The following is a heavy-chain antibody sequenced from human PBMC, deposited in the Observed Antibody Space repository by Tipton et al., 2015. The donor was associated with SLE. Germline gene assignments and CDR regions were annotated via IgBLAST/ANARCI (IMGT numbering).Heavy chain of an antibody. J-gene: IGHJ6*02. CDR2: MYYTGTA. V-gene: IGHV4-59*12. CDR3: ARRGSYSGYYYYGMDV. Sequence: TLSLTCTVSGGSITSYYWSWIRQPPGKGLEWIGFMYYTGTASCNPSLKSRVTMSVDTSKNQFSLKLSSVTAADTAVYYCARRGSYSGYYYYGMDVWGQGTTVTVSS. D-gene: IGHD1-26*01. CDR1: GGSITSYY.